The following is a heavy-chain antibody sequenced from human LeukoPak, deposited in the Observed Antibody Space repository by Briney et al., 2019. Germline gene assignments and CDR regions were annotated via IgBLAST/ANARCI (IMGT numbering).Heavy chain of an antibody. Sequence: ASVKVSCKASGYTFTSYGISWVRQAPGQGLEWMGWISAYNGNTNYAQKLQGRVTMTTDTSTSTAYMELRSLRSDDTAVYYCARVGSSSSPYYYYYYYMDVWGKGTTVTVSS. D-gene: IGHD6-6*01. J-gene: IGHJ6*03. CDR1: GYTFTSYG. CDR2: ISAYNGNT. V-gene: IGHV1-18*01. CDR3: ARVGSSSSPYYYYYYYMDV.